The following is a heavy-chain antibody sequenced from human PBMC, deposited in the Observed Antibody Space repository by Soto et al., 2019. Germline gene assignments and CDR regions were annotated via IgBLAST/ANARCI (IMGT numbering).Heavy chain of an antibody. CDR1: GGTFSGYY. CDR2: INHSGST. CDR3: ARGTSCCGYDY. V-gene: IGHV4-34*01. Sequence: SETLSLTCAVYGGTFSGYYWSWIRQPPGKGLEWIGEINHSGSTKYNPSLKSRVTISVDTSKNQFSLKLTSVTAADTAVYYCARGTSCCGYDYWGQGALVTVSS. J-gene: IGHJ4*02. D-gene: IGHD2-2*01.